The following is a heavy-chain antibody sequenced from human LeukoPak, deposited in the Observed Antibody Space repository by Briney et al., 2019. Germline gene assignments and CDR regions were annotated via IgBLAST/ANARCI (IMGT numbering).Heavy chain of an antibody. J-gene: IGHJ4*02. Sequence: GESLKISCEASGFTVSNTYMTWVRQAPGKGLEWVSVIYIGGSTYYADSVKGRFTISRDNSKNTLYLQMNSLRAEDTAVYYCARRGVVGSIFDSWGQGTLVTVSS. V-gene: IGHV3-53*01. CDR1: GFTVSNTY. CDR3: ARRGVVGSIFDS. D-gene: IGHD1-26*01. CDR2: IYIGGST.